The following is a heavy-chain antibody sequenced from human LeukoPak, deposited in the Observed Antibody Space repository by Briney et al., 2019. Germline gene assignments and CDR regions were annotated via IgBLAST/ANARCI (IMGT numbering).Heavy chain of an antibody. V-gene: IGHV3-53*01. J-gene: IGHJ4*02. Sequence: GGSLRLSCAASGLTVSSNYMSWVRQAPGKGLEWVSVIYSGGSTYYADSVKGRFTNSRDNSKNTLYLQMNSLRAEDTAVYYCARDYYDSSGYYYVDYWGQGTLVTVSS. CDR1: GLTVSSNY. CDR2: IYSGGST. D-gene: IGHD3-22*01. CDR3: ARDYYDSSGYYYVDY.